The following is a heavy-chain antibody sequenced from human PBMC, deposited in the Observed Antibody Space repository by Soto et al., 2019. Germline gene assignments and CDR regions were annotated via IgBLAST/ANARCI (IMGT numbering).Heavy chain of an antibody. CDR1: GFTFRSYA. D-gene: IGHD3-10*01. Sequence: QVQLVESGGGVVQPGRSLRLSCAASGFTFRSYAMHWVRQAPGKGLEWVAVISYDGSNKSYADSVKGRFTISRDNSKNTLYLQMNSLRAEDTAVYYCAGAYGTMVRGVVGYFWGQGTLVTVSS. CDR2: ISYDGSNK. CDR3: AGAYGTMVRGVVGYF. J-gene: IGHJ4*02. V-gene: IGHV3-30-3*01.